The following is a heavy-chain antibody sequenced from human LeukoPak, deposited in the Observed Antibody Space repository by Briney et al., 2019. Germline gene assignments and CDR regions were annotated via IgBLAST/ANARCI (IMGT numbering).Heavy chain of an antibody. V-gene: IGHV3-9*01. J-gene: IGHJ2*01. D-gene: IGHD5-12*01. CDR1: GFTFDDYA. Sequence: GGSLRLSCAASGFTFDDYAMHWVRQAPGKGLEWVSGISWNSGSIGYADSVKGRFTISRDNAKNSLYLQMNSLRAEDTALYYCAKDYLRDRGYFDLWGRGTLVTVSS. CDR2: ISWNSGSI. CDR3: AKDYLRDRGYFDL.